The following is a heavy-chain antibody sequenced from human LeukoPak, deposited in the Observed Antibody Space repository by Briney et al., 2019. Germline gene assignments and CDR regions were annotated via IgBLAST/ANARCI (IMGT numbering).Heavy chain of an antibody. CDR3: AREGAYGSGSYSDYFDY. Sequence: GESLRLSCAASGFTFSSYWMSWVRQAPGKGLEWVANIKQDGSERYYVDSVKGRFTISRDNAKNSLYLQMNSLSGEDTAEYYCAREGAYGSGSYSDYFDYWGQGTLVTVSS. V-gene: IGHV3-7*01. CDR1: GFTFSSYW. CDR2: IKQDGSER. D-gene: IGHD3-10*01. J-gene: IGHJ4*02.